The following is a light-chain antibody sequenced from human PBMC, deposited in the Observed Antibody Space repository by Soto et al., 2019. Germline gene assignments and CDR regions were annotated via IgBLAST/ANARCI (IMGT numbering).Light chain of an antibody. Sequence: EVVMTQSPATLSGSPGEGATVSCRASQSVGSNVASYQQKAGQAPRLLIYGASTRATGIPARFSGSGSGTEFTLTISSLQSEDFALYYCQQYNNWPPVTFGQGTRLEI. CDR3: QQYNNWPPVT. V-gene: IGKV3-15*01. CDR1: QSVGSN. CDR2: GAS. J-gene: IGKJ5*01.